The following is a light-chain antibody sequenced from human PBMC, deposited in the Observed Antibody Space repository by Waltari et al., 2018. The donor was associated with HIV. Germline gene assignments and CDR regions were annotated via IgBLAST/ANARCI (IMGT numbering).Light chain of an antibody. CDR2: DVS. J-gene: IGLJ2*01. CDR1: SSDVGGYDY. CDR3: CSYASNYILI. Sequence: QSALTQPRSVSGSPGQSVTISCTGTSSDVGGYDYVSWYQQHPGKAPKVIISDVSRRPSGVPDRCSASKSGNTASLTISGLQAADEADYFCCSYASNYILIFGGGTKLTVL. V-gene: IGLV2-11*01.